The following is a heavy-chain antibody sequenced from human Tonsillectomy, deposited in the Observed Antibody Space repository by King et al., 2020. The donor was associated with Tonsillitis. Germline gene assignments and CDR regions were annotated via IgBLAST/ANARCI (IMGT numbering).Heavy chain of an antibody. J-gene: IGHJ5*02. Sequence: VQLVESGAEVKKPGESLKISCKGSGYSFSKYWIGWVRQMPGKGLEWMAIIYPGDSDTRYSPSFQGQVTISPDRSISTAYLQGSSLQASYTAMYYCARGYCSSGGFCTGWFDPWGQGTLVTVSS. CDR3: ARGYCSSGGFCTGWFDP. D-gene: IGHD2-15*01. V-gene: IGHV5-51*01. CDR1: GYSFSKYW. CDR2: IYPGDSDT.